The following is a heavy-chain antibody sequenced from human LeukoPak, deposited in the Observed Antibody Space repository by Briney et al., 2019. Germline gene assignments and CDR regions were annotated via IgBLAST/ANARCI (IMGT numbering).Heavy chain of an antibody. V-gene: IGHV1-18*04. CDR2: ISAYNGNT. CDR3: ARDDDYGDNKAFDI. J-gene: IGHJ3*02. Sequence: PGESLRISCKGSGYSFSSYWISWVRQAPGQGLEWMGWISAYNGNTNYAQKLQGRVTMTTDTSTSTAYMELRSLRSDDTAVYYCARDDDYGDNKAFDIWGQGTMVTVSS. CDR1: GYSFSSYW. D-gene: IGHD4-17*01.